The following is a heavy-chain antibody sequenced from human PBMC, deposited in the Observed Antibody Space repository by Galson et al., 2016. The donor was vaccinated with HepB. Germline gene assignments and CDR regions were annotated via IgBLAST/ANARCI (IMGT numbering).Heavy chain of an antibody. CDR2: ISGRGGST. J-gene: IGHJ4*02. V-gene: IGHV3-23*01. CDR3: AHAPNLYYFDN. Sequence: SLRLSCAASGFIFSDNAMSWVRQAPGKGLEWVSAISGRGGSTYYADSVKGRFTISRDNSEDTLYLQMNSLRVEDTAVYYCAHAPNLYYFDNWGQGTLVTASS. D-gene: IGHD2-2*01. CDR1: GFIFSDNA.